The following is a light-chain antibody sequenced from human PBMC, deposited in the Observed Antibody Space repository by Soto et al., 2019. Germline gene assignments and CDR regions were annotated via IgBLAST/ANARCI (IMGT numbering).Light chain of an antibody. CDR3: NSYTTSDTWV. V-gene: IGLV2-14*01. CDR2: DVS. CDR1: RSDVGGYNF. J-gene: IGLJ3*02. Sequence: QSAPTQPASVSGSPGQSITISCTGTRSDVGGYNFVSWYQQHSGKAPKLMIYDVSNRPSGVSNRFSGSKSGNTASLTISGLQVEDEADYHCNSYTTSDTWVFGGGTKVTVL.